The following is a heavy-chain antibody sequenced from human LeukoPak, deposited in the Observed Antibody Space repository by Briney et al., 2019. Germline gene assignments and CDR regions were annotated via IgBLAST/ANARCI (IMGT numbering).Heavy chain of an antibody. J-gene: IGHJ4*02. CDR1: GFSFSSYW. D-gene: IGHD5-24*01. V-gene: IGHV3-7*01. CDR2: IKGDGSEK. CDR3: ARDRRDGYNLLDY. Sequence: PGGSLRLSCAASGFSFSSYWMTWVRQAPGKGLEWVANIKGDGSEKYYVDSVKGRFNIARDNAKNSEYLQMNSLRAEDTAVYYCARDRRDGYNLLDYWGQGTLVTVSS.